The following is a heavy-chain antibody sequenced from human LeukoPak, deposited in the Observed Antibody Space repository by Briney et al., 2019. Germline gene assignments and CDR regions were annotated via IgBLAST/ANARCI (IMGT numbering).Heavy chain of an antibody. J-gene: IGHJ4*02. CDR3: ARNRVDYYDSSGYYGGFDY. CDR2: MNPNSGNT. V-gene: IGHV1-8*01. D-gene: IGHD3-22*01. Sequence: ASVKVSCKASGYTFTDYDFNWVRQASGQGLEWMGWMNPNSGNTGYAQKFQGRVTMTRDTSISTAYLELSSLRSEDTAVYYCARNRVDYYDSSGYYGGFDYWGQGTLVTVSS. CDR1: GYTFTDYD.